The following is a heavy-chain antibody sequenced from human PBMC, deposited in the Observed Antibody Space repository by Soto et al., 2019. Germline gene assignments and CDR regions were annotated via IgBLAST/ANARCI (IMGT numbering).Heavy chain of an antibody. J-gene: IGHJ5*02. CDR2: IDPSDSDT. D-gene: IGHD4-17*01. V-gene: IGHV5-10-1*04. CDR1: GYSFTSYW. CDR3: TRGGGDDSGGNHH. Sequence: GESLKISCKGSGYSFTSYWISWVRQMPGKGLEWMGRIDPSDSDTRYSPSFQGQVTISVDKSISTAYLQWSSLKASDTAIYYCTRGGGDDSGGNHHWGQGTPVTVSS.